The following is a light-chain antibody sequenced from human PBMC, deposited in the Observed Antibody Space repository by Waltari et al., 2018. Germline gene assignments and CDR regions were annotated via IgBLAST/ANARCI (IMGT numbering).Light chain of an antibody. V-gene: IGLV1-36*01. CDR2: YDD. Sequence: QSVLTQPPSVSEAPRQRVTISCSGSSSNIGNNAVTWYQQLPGKAPKLLIYYDDLLPSGVSDRFSGSKSGTSASLAISGLQSEDEADYYWAAWDDSLSGYVFGTGTKVTVL. CDR3: AAWDDSLSGYV. J-gene: IGLJ1*01. CDR1: SSNIGNNA.